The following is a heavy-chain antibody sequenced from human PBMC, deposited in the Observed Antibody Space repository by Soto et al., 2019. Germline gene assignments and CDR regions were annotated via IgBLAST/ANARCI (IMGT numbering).Heavy chain of an antibody. Sequence: SETLSLTCTVSGGSISSYYWSWIRQPPGKGLEWIGYIYYSGSTNYNPSLKSRVTISVDTSKNQFSLKLSSVTAADTAVYYCARSLYYYYSSGYYDYYFDYWGQGTLVTVSS. CDR3: ARSLYYYYSSGYYDYYFDY. J-gene: IGHJ4*02. CDR2: IYYSGST. D-gene: IGHD3-22*01. V-gene: IGHV4-59*01. CDR1: GGSISSYY.